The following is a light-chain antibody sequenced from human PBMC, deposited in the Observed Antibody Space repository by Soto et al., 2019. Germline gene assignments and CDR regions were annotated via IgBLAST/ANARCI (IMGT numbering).Light chain of an antibody. J-gene: IGKJ2*02. V-gene: IGKV3-20*01. CDR1: QSVSSSY. CDR2: SAS. Sequence: EIVLTQSPGTLSLSPGERATLSCRASQSVSSSYLGWYQQKTGQAPRLLIYSASNRATGIPDRFSGSGSGTDFTITIGRLEPEDFGVYDCQHYGSSPRTVRVGTKLEIK. CDR3: QHYGSSPRT.